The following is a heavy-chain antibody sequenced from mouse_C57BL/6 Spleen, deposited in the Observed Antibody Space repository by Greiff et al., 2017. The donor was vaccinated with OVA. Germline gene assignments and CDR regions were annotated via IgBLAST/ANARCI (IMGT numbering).Heavy chain of an antibody. CDR1: GYTFTSYW. CDR2: IYPSDSET. V-gene: IGHV1-61*01. J-gene: IGHJ2*01. Sequence: VQLQQPGAELVRPGSSVKLSCKASGYTFTSYWMDWVKQRPGQGLEWIGNIYPSDSETHYNQKFKDKATLTVDKSSSTAYMQLSSLTSEDSAVYYCARERGGIDYWGQGTTLTVSS. CDR3: ARERGGIDY.